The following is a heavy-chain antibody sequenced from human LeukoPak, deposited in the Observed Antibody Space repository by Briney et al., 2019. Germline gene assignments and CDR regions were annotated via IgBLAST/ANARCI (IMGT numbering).Heavy chain of an antibody. CDR1: GFTFSSYS. CDR3: AKDNRVVIIDYYYMDV. CDR2: ISSSSSYI. D-gene: IGHD3-3*01. J-gene: IGHJ6*03. Sequence: GGSLRLSCAASGFTFSSYSMNWVRQAPGKGLEWVSSISSSSSYIYYADSVKGRFTISRDSAKNSLYLQMNSLRAEDTAVYYCAKDNRVVIIDYYYMDVWGKGTTVTVSS. V-gene: IGHV3-21*01.